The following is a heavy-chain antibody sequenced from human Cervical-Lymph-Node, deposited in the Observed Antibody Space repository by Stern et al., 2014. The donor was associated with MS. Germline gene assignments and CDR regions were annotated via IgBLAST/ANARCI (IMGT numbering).Heavy chain of an antibody. CDR3: ARGVVSNRAAATLHNLFDP. J-gene: IGHJ5*02. V-gene: IGHV1-69*04. D-gene: IGHD2-15*01. Sequence: DQLVESGAEVKKPGSSMNVSCKTSGGTFSSSYAITWMRQAPGQGLEGLGRIIPILGLANYAQKFQGRLIITADKSTSTTYMQLSSLRSEDTAVYYCARGVVSNRAAATLHNLFDPWGQGTLVTVSS. CDR2: IIPILGLA. CDR1: GGTFSSSYA.